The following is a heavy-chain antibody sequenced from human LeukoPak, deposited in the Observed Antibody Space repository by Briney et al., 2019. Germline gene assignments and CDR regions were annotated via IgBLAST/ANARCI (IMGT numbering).Heavy chain of an antibody. CDR1: GFTFSSYS. Sequence: GGSLRLSCAASGFTFSSYSMNWVRQAPGKGLEWVSSISSSSSYIYYADSVKGRFTISRDNAKNSLYLQMNSLRAEDTAVYYCAREDGSGSYYCYYYMDVWGKGTTVTISS. D-gene: IGHD3-10*01. V-gene: IGHV3-21*01. CDR3: AREDGSGSYYCYYYMDV. J-gene: IGHJ6*03. CDR2: ISSSSSYI.